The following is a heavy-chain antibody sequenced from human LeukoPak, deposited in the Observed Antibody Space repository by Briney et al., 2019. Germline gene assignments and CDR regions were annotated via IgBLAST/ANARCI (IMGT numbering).Heavy chain of an antibody. Sequence: PSETLSLTCTVSGGSISSYYWSWIRQPPGKGLEWIGYIYYSGSTNYNPSLKSRVTISVDTSKNQFSLKPSSVTAADTAVYYCARVDRYYYDSSGPYNWFDPWGQGTLVTVSS. D-gene: IGHD3-22*01. V-gene: IGHV4-59*01. J-gene: IGHJ5*02. CDR1: GGSISSYY. CDR2: IYYSGST. CDR3: ARVDRYYYDSSGPYNWFDP.